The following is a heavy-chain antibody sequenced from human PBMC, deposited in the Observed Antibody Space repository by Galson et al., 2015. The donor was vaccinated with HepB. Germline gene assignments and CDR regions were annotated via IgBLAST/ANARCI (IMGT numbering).Heavy chain of an antibody. CDR1: GFTFSSYS. CDR2: ISSSSSYI. Sequence: SLRLSCAASGFTFSSYSMNWVRQAPGKGLEWVSSISSSSSYIYYADSVKGRFTISRDNAKNSLYLQMNSLRAEDTAVYYCARDRGRRPPLHYGMDVWGQGTTVTVSS. V-gene: IGHV3-21*01. D-gene: IGHD6-6*01. CDR3: ARDRGRRPPLHYGMDV. J-gene: IGHJ6*02.